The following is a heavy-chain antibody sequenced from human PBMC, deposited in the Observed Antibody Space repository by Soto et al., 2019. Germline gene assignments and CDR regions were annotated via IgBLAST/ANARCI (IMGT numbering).Heavy chain of an antibody. Sequence: SETLSLTCTVSGGSISSGGYYWSWIRQHPGKGLEWIGYIYYSGSTYYNPSLKSRVTISVDTSKNQFSLKLSSVTAADTAVYYCARANVVPSYYFDYWGQGTLVTVSS. D-gene: IGHD2-15*01. V-gene: IGHV4-31*03. J-gene: IGHJ4*02. CDR2: IYYSGST. CDR3: ARANVVPSYYFDY. CDR1: GGSISSGGYY.